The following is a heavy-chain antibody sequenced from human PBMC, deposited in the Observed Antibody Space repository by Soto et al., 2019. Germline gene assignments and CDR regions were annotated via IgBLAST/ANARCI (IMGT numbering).Heavy chain of an antibody. D-gene: IGHD3-3*01. CDR2: ISGSGGST. CDR1: GFTFSSYA. V-gene: IGHV3-23*01. Sequence: GGSLRLSCAASGFTFSSYAMSWVRQAPGKGLEWVSAISGSGGSTYYADSVKGRFTISRDNSKNTLYLQMNSLRAEDTAVYYCAKAWDSGGGVVRGDAFDIWGQGTMVTVSS. J-gene: IGHJ3*02. CDR3: AKAWDSGGGVVRGDAFDI.